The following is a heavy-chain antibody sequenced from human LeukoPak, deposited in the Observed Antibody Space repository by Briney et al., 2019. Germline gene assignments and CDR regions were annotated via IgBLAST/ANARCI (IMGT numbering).Heavy chain of an antibody. J-gene: IGHJ4*02. CDR3: ALLSAYSHGQSDY. V-gene: IGHV3-30*02. CDR1: GFTFSSYG. Sequence: GGSLRLSCAASGFTFSSYGMHWVRQAPGKGLEWVAFIRYDGSNKYYADSVKGRFTISRDNSKNTLYLQMNSLRAEDTAVYYCALLSAYSHGQSDYWGQGTLVTVSS. CDR2: IRYDGSNK. D-gene: IGHD4-11*01.